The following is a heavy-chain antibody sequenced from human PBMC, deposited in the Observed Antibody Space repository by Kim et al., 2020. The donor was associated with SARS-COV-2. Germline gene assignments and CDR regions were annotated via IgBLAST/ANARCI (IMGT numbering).Heavy chain of an antibody. Sequence: GGSLRLSCAASGFTFSSYWMSWVRQAPGKGLEWVANIKQDGSEKYYVDSVKGRFTISRDNAKNSLYLQMNSLRAEDTAVYYCARLHYDSSGYYERYYFDYWGQGTLVTVSS. CDR3: ARLHYDSSGYYERYYFDY. V-gene: IGHV3-7*01. CDR1: GFTFSSYW. CDR2: IKQDGSEK. J-gene: IGHJ4*02. D-gene: IGHD3-22*01.